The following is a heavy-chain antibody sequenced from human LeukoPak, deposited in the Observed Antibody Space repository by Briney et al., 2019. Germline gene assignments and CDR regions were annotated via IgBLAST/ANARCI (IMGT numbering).Heavy chain of an antibody. CDR3: ARGGAMVCSLCDY. CDR2: ISSNGGST. D-gene: IGHD5-18*01. Sequence: PGGSLRLSCAASGFTFSSYAMHWVRQTPGKGLEYVSAISSNGGSTYYANSVKGRFTISRDNSKDTLYLQMVSLRAEDMAVYYCARGGAMVCSLCDYWGQGTLVTVSS. V-gene: IGHV3-64*01. CDR1: GFTFSSYA. J-gene: IGHJ4*02.